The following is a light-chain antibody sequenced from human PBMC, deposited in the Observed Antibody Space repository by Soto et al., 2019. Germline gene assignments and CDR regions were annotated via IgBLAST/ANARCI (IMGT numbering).Light chain of an antibody. V-gene: IGLV2-14*01. CDR3: SSYTSSSTVV. CDR2: DVN. J-gene: IGLJ2*01. CDR1: RSDVGGYNY. Sequence: QSALTQPASVSGSPGQSITISCTGTRSDVGGYNYVSWYQQHPGKAPKLMIYDVNNRTSGVSNRFSGSKSGNTASLTISGLQAEDEADYYCSSYTSSSTVVFGGGTKLTVL.